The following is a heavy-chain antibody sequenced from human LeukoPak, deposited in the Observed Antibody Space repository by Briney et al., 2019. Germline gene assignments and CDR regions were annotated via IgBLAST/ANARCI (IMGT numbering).Heavy chain of an antibody. Sequence: SETLSLTCAVYGGSFSGYYWSWIRQPPGKGLEWMGAINHNGSTNYNPSLMSRVPLSLDTSKDQFSQQLSSVTAPDTAVYYSARGPAVLAARYFDYWGQGNLVTVSS. CDR1: GGSFSGYY. J-gene: IGHJ4*02. D-gene: IGHD2-15*01. CDR3: ARGPAVLAARYFDY. V-gene: IGHV4-34*01. CDR2: INHNGST.